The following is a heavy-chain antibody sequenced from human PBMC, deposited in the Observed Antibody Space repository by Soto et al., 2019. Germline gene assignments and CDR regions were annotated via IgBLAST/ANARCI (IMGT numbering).Heavy chain of an antibody. Sequence: GASERVSCKASGYTFTSYDINWVRQATGQGLEXXGXXNXXXXXTXXAQKFQGRVTMTRNTSISTAYMELSSLRSEDTAMYYCARRHHSGMDVWGQGTTVTVSS. J-gene: IGHJ6*02. CDR1: GYTFTSYD. V-gene: IGHV1-8*01. CDR3: ARRHHSGMDV. CDR2: XNXXXXXT.